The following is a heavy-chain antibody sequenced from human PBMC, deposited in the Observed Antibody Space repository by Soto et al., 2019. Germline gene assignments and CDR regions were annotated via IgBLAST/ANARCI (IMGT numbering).Heavy chain of an antibody. D-gene: IGHD1-20*01. Sequence: GGSLRLSCEASGFTLRYYAMTWIRQAPGKGREWVSLISANDVGTYYAESVKTRFTISTDQSRNTVYLQMDSLRADDTAIYYCANAKNDYNWDNRPPFDYWGQGTLVTVAS. CDR1: GFTLRYYA. V-gene: IGHV3-23*01. CDR2: ISANDVGT. J-gene: IGHJ4*02. CDR3: ANAKNDYNWDNRPPFDY.